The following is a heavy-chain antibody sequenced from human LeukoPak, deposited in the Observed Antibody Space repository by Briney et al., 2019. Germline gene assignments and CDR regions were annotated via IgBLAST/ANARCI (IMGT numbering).Heavy chain of an antibody. CDR3: ASPQSLGYCSSTSCPPNY. J-gene: IGHJ4*02. CDR1: GFTFSSYA. D-gene: IGHD2-2*01. CDR2: ISYYGSNK. Sequence: GGSLRLSCAASGFTFSSYAMHWVRQAAGKGLEWVAVISYYGSNKYYADSVKGRFTISRDNSKNTLYLQMNSLRAEDTAVYYCASPQSLGYCSSTSCPPNYWGQGTLVTVSS. V-gene: IGHV3-30-3*01.